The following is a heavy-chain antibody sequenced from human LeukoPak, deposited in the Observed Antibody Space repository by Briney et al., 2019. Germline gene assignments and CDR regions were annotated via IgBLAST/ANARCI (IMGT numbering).Heavy chain of an antibody. J-gene: IGHJ4*02. V-gene: IGHV3-30*02. CDR1: EFTFRSYS. CDR3: AKGHGSTWVFMDY. CDR2: IRYDGSPK. D-gene: IGHD6-13*01. Sequence: GGSLRLSCAGSEFTFRSYSMHWVRQAPGKGLEWVAFIRYDGSPKYYADSVKGRFTISRDNSKNTLFLQMNSLRAEDTAVYFCAKGHGSTWVFMDYWGQGTLVTVSS.